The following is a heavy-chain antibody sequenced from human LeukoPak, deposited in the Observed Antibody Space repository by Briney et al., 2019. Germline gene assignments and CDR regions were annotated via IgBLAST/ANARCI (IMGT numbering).Heavy chain of an antibody. J-gene: IGHJ1*01. V-gene: IGHV3-7*01. D-gene: IGHD1-7*01. CDR3: ATSADSPGNS. CDR2: LNQDASAS. CDR1: GFTFSSYA. Sequence: GGSLRLSCAASGFTFSSYAMSWVRQAPGKGLEWLANLNQDASASYYVDSVKGRFAISRDNAENSLYLQMSNLRAEDTAVYYCATSADSPGNSWGQGTLITVSS.